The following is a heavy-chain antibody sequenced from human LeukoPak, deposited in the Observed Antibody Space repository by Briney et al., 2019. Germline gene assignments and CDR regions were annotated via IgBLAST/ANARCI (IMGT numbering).Heavy chain of an antibody. J-gene: IGHJ4*02. D-gene: IGHD5-18*01. CDR3: ASLRGYSYGSALY. CDR2: IYYSGST. CDR1: GGSISTYY. V-gene: IGHV4-39*01. Sequence: SETLSLTCTVSGGSISTYYCGWIRQPPGKGLEWIGSIYYSGSTYYNPSLKSRVTISVDTSKNQFSLKLSSVTAADTAVYYCASLRGYSYGSALYWGQGTLVTVSS.